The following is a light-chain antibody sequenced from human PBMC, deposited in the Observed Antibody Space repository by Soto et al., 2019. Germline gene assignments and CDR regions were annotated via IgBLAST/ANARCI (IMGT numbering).Light chain of an antibody. V-gene: IGKV1-39*01. Sequence: DIQMTQSPSSLSASVGDRVTITCRASQSISSYLNWHQQKPGKAPNLLIYAASTLQSGVPSRFSGSGSGTEFTLTISSLQPEDFATYYCQQSYSSPLTFGGGTKVEI. J-gene: IGKJ4*01. CDR1: QSISSY. CDR3: QQSYSSPLT. CDR2: AAS.